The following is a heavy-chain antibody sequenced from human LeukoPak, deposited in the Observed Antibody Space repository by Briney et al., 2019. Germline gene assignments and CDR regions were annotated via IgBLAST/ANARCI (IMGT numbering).Heavy chain of an antibody. J-gene: IGHJ5*02. CDR3: ARDDYGGNSGVSKFDP. V-gene: IGHV1-69*04. CDR2: IIPILGIA. CDR1: GYTFTSYD. D-gene: IGHD4-23*01. Sequence: SVKVSCKASGYTFTSYDINWVRQAPGQGLEWMGRIIPILGIANYAQKFQGRVTITANKSTSTAYMELSSLRSEDTAVYYCARDDYGGNSGVSKFDPWGQGTLVTVSS.